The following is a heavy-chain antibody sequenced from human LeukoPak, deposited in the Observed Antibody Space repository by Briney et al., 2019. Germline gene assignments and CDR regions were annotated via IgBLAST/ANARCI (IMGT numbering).Heavy chain of an antibody. CDR3: ARGTDSGYVWDLDY. Sequence: GGSLRLSCAASGFTFSSYSMNWVRQAPGKGLEWVSSISSSSSYIYYADSVKGRFTISRDNAKNSLYLQMSSLRAEDTAVYYCARGTDSGYVWDLDYWGQGTLVTVSS. D-gene: IGHD5-12*01. CDR2: ISSSSSYI. CDR1: GFTFSSYS. J-gene: IGHJ4*02. V-gene: IGHV3-21*01.